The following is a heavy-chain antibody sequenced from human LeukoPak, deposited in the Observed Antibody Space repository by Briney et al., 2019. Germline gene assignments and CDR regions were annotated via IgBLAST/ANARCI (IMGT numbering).Heavy chain of an antibody. Sequence: SQTLSLTCTVSGGSISSGSYHSSWIRQPAGKGLEWIGRIYTSGSTNYNPSLQSRVTISVDTSKNQFSLKLSSVTAADTAVYYCARDYNDAFDIWGQGTMVTVSS. CDR2: IYTSGST. CDR3: ARDYNDAFDI. V-gene: IGHV4-61*02. J-gene: IGHJ3*02. D-gene: IGHD1-1*01. CDR1: GGSISSGSYH.